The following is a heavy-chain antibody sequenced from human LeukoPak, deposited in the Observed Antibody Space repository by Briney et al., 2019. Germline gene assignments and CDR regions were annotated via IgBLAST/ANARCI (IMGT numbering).Heavy chain of an antibody. Sequence: ASVKVSCKASGYTFIGYYMHWVRQAPGQGLEWMGWINPNSGDTNYAQKFQGWVTMTRDTSISTAYMELRRLRSDDTAVYYCARDPSGYSSDWYYFDYWGQGTLSPSPQ. CDR3: ARDPSGYSSDWYYFDY. J-gene: IGHJ4*02. CDR2: INPNSGDT. CDR1: GYTFIGYY. D-gene: IGHD6-13*01. V-gene: IGHV1-2*04.